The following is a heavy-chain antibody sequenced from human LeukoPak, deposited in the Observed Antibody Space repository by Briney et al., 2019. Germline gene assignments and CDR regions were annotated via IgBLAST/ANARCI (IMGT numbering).Heavy chain of an antibody. V-gene: IGHV1-18*01. Sequence: ASVKVSCKASGYTFTSYGISWVRQAPGQGLEWMGWISAYNGNTNYAQKLQGRVTMTTDTSTSTAYMELRSLRSDDTAVYYWARRPEVVVAATDGMDVWGQGTTVTVSS. CDR3: ARRPEVVVAATDGMDV. J-gene: IGHJ6*02. CDR1: GYTFTSYG. CDR2: ISAYNGNT. D-gene: IGHD2-15*01.